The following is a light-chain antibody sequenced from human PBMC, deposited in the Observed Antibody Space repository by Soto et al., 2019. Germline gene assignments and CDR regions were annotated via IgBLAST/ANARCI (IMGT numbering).Light chain of an antibody. CDR1: QSLSSSH. Sequence: ESVLTQSPGTLSLSPGETATLSCRASQSLSSSHLAWYQQKPGQAPRLLIYGATSRSTGIPDRFSGSGSGTDFTLTISRLEPEDFAVYYCQQYGGSPWTFGQGTNVDIK. CDR3: QQYGGSPWT. CDR2: GAT. V-gene: IGKV3-20*01. J-gene: IGKJ1*01.